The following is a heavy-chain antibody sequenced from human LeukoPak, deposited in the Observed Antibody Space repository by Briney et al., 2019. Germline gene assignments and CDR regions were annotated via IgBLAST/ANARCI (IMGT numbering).Heavy chain of an antibody. Sequence: GGSLRLSCAASGFTFDDYAMHWVRQAPGKGLEWVSAISGSGGSTYYADSVKGRFTISRDNSKNTLYLQMNSLRAEDTAVYYCAKRDFWSGLPKGDAFDIWGQGTMVTVSS. V-gene: IGHV3-23*01. CDR1: GFTFDDYA. CDR3: AKRDFWSGLPKGDAFDI. J-gene: IGHJ3*02. CDR2: ISGSGGST. D-gene: IGHD3-3*01.